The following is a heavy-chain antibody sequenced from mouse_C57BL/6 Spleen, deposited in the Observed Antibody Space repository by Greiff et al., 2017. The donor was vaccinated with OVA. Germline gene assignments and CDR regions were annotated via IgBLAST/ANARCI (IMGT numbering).Heavy chain of an antibody. CDR1: GFSFNTYA. V-gene: IGHV10-1*01. Sequence: VQLKESGGGLVQPKGSLKLSCAASGFSFNTYAMNWVRQAPGKGLEWVARIRSKSNNYATYYADSVKDRFTISRDDSESMLYLQMNNLKTEDTAMYYCVRQGYGTLDDWGQGTTLTVSS. D-gene: IGHD2-10*02. J-gene: IGHJ2*01. CDR3: VRQGYGTLDD. CDR2: IRSKSNNYAT.